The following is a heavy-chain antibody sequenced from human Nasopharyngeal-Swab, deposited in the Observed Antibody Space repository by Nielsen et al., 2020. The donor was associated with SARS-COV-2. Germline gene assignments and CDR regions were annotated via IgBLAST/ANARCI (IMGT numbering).Heavy chain of an antibody. D-gene: IGHD6-13*01. V-gene: IGHV4-34*01. CDR1: GGSFSGYY. J-gene: IGHJ5*02. Sequence: SETLSPTCAVYGGSFSGYYWNWIRQPPGKGLEWIGEINHSGSTNYNPSLKSRVTISLDTSKNQFSLKLSSVTAADTAVYYCARSRYTSSWYGVRNWFDPWGQGTLVTVSS. CDR2: INHSGST. CDR3: ARSRYTSSWYGVRNWFDP.